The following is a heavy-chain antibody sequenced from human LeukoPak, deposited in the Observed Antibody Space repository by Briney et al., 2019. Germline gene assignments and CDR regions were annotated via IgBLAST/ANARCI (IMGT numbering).Heavy chain of an antibody. CDR3: ANMVGTISSGLYYYGMDV. V-gene: IGHV3-43*02. CDR1: GFTFDDYA. J-gene: IGHJ6*02. CDR2: ISGDGGRT. Sequence: PGGSLRLSCAASGFTFDDYAMHWVRQAPGKGLEWVSLISGDGGRTYYADSVKGRFTISRDNTKNSLYLQMNSLKSDDTALYFCANMVGTISSGLYYYGMDVWGQGTTVTVSS. D-gene: IGHD1-26*01.